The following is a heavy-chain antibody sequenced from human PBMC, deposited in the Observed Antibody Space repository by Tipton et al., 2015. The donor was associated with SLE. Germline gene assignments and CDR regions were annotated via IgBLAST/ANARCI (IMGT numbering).Heavy chain of an antibody. Sequence: TLSLTCTVSGGSISSSSYYWGWIRQPPGKGLEWIGSIYYSGSTYYNPSLKSRVTISVDTSKNQFSLKLSSVTAADTAVYYCARHRGIAADAFDIWGQGTMVTVSS. CDR3: ARHRGIAADAFDI. CDR2: IYYSGST. CDR1: GGSISSSSYY. D-gene: IGHD6-25*01. J-gene: IGHJ3*02. V-gene: IGHV4-39*01.